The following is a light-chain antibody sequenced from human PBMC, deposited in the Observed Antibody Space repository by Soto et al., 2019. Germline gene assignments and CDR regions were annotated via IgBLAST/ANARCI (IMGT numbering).Light chain of an antibody. CDR3: SSYIGSSTRV. CDR1: SSDVGGYKY. Sequence: QSVLTQPASVSGSPGQSITISCTGTSSDVGGYKYVSWYQQHPGKAPKLMIYEVSNRPSGVSNRFSGSKSGNTASLTISGLQAEDEADYYCSSYIGSSTRVFGGGTKLTVL. V-gene: IGLV2-14*01. J-gene: IGLJ3*02. CDR2: EVS.